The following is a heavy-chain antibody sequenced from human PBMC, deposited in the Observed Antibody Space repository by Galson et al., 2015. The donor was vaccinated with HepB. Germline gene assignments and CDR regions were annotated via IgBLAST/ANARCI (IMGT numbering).Heavy chain of an antibody. CDR1: GGSVSSSSYY. D-gene: IGHD6-19*01. V-gene: IGHV4-39*01. J-gene: IGHJ5*02. Sequence: ETLSLTCTVSGGSVSSSSYYWGWIRQPPGKGLEWIGNIYYSGSTYYNPSLKSRVTISVDTSKNQFSLKLSSVTAADTAVYYCARQGGYSSGWYSLHWFDPWGQGTLVTVSS. CDR3: ARQGGYSSGWYSLHWFDP. CDR2: IYYSGST.